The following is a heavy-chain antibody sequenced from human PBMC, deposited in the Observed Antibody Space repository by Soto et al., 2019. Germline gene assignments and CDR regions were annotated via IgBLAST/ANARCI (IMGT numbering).Heavy chain of an antibody. CDR2: IYHSWST. V-gene: IGHV4-4*02. Sequence: SETQSLTCAVSGGSISSSNWWSWVRHPPGKGREWIGEIYHSWSTNYNPSLKSRVTISVDKSKNQFSLKTSPTNAADMPLYFPASRDCSGSRCYNWFDPWGQVTLITVSS. CDR3: ASRDCSGSRCYNWFDP. J-gene: IGHJ5*02. D-gene: IGHD2-15*01. CDR1: GGSISSSNW.